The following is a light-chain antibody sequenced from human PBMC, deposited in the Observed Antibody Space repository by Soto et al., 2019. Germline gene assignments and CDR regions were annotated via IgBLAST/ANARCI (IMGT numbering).Light chain of an antibody. Sequence: IQLTQSPSSLSASVGDRVTITCRASQGISSYLAWYQQKPGKAPKLLIYAASTLQSGVPSRFSGSGSGTDFTLTISSLQPEDFATYYCQQLNSYPQTFGLGTKLEIK. J-gene: IGKJ2*01. CDR3: QQLNSYPQT. V-gene: IGKV1-9*01. CDR2: AAS. CDR1: QGISSY.